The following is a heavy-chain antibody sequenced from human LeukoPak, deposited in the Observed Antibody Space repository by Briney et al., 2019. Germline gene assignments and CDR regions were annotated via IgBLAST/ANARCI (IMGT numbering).Heavy chain of an antibody. D-gene: IGHD3-16*01. CDR1: GFTFSSYG. Sequence: ERSLRLSCAASGFTFSSYGMHWVRQAPGKGLEWVAVIWYDGTNKYYADSVKGRFTIHRDNSKNTLYLQINSLRAEDTAVYYCARDGVAFDIWGQGTMVTVSS. CDR3: ARDGVAFDI. J-gene: IGHJ3*02. V-gene: IGHV3-33*01. CDR2: IWYDGTNK.